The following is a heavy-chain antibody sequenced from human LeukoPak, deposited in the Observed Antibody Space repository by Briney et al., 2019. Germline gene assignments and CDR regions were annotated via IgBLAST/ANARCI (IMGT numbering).Heavy chain of an antibody. Sequence: SETLSLTCTVSGGSISSHYWSWIRQPPGKGLDLIGFIYYSGSTSNNSSRKSRVSISVDTSKNQFSLKLSSVPAAETAVYYCAREFVGALDNWGQGTLFTVSS. D-gene: IGHD3-16*01. CDR1: GGSISSHY. CDR2: IYYSGST. CDR3: AREFVGALDN. V-gene: IGHV4-59*11. J-gene: IGHJ4*02.